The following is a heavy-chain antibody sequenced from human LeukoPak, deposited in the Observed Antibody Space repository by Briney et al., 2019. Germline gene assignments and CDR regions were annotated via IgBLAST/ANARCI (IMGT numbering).Heavy chain of an antibody. Sequence: SETLSLTCTVSGVSISSGGYYWSWIRQHPGEGLEGRGYIYYSGSTYYNPSLKRRVTISVHTSKTQFSLKLSSVTAADTAVSYCASGKDYYDSSGYYNCWRQGTLVTVSS. CDR3: ASGKDYYDSSGYYNC. CDR2: IYYSGST. D-gene: IGHD3-22*01. J-gene: IGHJ4*02. CDR1: GVSISSGGYY. V-gene: IGHV4-31*03.